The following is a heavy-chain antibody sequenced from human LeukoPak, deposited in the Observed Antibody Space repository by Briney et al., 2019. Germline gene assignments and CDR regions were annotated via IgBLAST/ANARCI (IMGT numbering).Heavy chain of an antibody. Sequence: GGSLRLSHAASGFTFSGYWMHWARQAPGKGLVWVSLINSDGRDTKYADSVKGRFTISRDNAKNTLYLQMNSLRAEDTAVYYCGRGSCTKGVCYFSYWGQGTLVTVSS. J-gene: IGHJ4*02. D-gene: IGHD2-8*01. CDR1: GFTFSGYW. CDR2: INSDGRDT. V-gene: IGHV3-74*03. CDR3: GRGSCTKGVCYFSY.